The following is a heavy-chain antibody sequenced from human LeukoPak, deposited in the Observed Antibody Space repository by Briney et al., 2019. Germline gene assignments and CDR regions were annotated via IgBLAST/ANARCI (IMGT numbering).Heavy chain of an antibody. V-gene: IGHV1-58*01. CDR2: IVVGSGNT. D-gene: IGHD3-22*01. CDR3: AADPAYSSGYRYYFDY. CDR1: GFTFISSA. J-gene: IGHJ4*02. Sequence: GTSVKVSCKTSGFTFISSAVHWVRQARGQRLEWIGWIVVGSGNTNYAQEFQERVTITRDMSTSTAYMELSSLRSEDTAVYYCAADPAYSSGYRYYFDYRGQGTLVTVSS.